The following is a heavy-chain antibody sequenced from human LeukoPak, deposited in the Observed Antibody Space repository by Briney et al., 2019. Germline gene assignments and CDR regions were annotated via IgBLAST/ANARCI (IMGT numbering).Heavy chain of an antibody. D-gene: IGHD4-17*01. J-gene: IGHJ4*02. Sequence: SETLSLTCTVSGVSFSSTNYYWGWVRQPPGKGLEWIVTIYYTGSTYYNPSLKSRFTISVDTSKNQFSLKLSSVTAADTAMYYCARTDYGALAWGYFDYWGQGTLVTVSS. CDR2: IYYTGST. CDR3: ARTDYGALAWGYFDY. CDR1: GVSFSSTNYY. V-gene: IGHV4-39*01.